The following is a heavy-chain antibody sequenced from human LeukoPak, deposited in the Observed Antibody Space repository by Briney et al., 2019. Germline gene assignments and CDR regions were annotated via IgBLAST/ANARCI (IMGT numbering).Heavy chain of an antibody. Sequence: ASVKVSCKASGFTFTSSAVQWVRQARGQRLEWIGWIVVGRGNTNYAQKFQERVTITRDMSTSTAYMELSSLRSEDTAVYYCAASPDYYDSSGYSYYFDYWGQGTLVTVSS. V-gene: IGHV1-58*01. D-gene: IGHD3-22*01. J-gene: IGHJ4*02. CDR1: GFTFTSSA. CDR3: AASPDYYDSSGYSYYFDY. CDR2: IVVGRGNT.